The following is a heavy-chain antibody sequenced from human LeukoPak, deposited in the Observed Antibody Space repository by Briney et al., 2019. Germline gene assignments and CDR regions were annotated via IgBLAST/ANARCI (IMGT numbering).Heavy chain of an antibody. J-gene: IGHJ4*02. Sequence: PSETLSLTCTVSGDSISDYYWSWIRQSAAKGLEWIGRIYSSGSTTYNPSLKSRVTISRDMSKNQFSLRLSSVTAADTAVYYCARDVGASNFDYWGPGTLVTVSS. CDR2: IYSSGST. CDR3: ARDVGASNFDY. V-gene: IGHV4-4*07. CDR1: GDSISDYY. D-gene: IGHD1-26*01.